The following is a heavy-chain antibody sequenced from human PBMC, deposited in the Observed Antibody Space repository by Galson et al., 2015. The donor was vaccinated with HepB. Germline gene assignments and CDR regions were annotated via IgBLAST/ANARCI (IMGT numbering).Heavy chain of an antibody. Sequence: SLRLSCAASGFTFSTFWMHWVRQAPGKGLEWVANINQDESQTYYVDSVKGRFSISRDNAQNSLFPQMNSLRAEDTAMYHCVRAVGGAEGYWGQGTLVTVSS. V-gene: IGHV3-7*01. D-gene: IGHD3-16*01. J-gene: IGHJ4*02. CDR1: GFTFSTFW. CDR3: VRAVGGAEGY. CDR2: INQDESQT.